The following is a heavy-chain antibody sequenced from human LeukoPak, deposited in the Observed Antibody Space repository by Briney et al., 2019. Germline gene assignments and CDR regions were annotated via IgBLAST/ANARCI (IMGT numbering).Heavy chain of an antibody. D-gene: IGHD4-11*01. V-gene: IGHV1-24*01. CDR1: GYTLTELS. J-gene: IGHJ5*02. CDR2: FDPEDGET. Sequence: ASVKVSCKVSGYTLTELSMHWVRQAPGKGLEWMGGFDPEDGETIYAQKFQGRVTMTEDTSTNTAYMELSSLRSEDTAVYYCATAGNYDPVNWFDPWGQGTLVTVSS. CDR3: ATAGNYDPVNWFDP.